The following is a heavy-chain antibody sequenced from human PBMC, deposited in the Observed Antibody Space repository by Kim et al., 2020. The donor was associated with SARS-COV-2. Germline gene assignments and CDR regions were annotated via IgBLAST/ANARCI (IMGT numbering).Heavy chain of an antibody. V-gene: IGHV3-23*01. D-gene: IGHD6-19*01. J-gene: IGHJ4*02. Sequence: YADTVKGRFTISRDNSKNTLYLRMNSLRAEDTAVYYCAKRKWLISYYFDYWGQGTLVTVSS. CDR3: AKRKWLISYYFDY.